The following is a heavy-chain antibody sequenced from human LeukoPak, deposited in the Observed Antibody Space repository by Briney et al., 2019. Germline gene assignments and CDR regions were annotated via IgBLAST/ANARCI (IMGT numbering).Heavy chain of an antibody. CDR1: GYTFTSYG. J-gene: IGHJ5*02. V-gene: IGHV1-18*01. D-gene: IGHD3-16*02. Sequence: ASVKVSCKASGYTFTSYGITWVRQAPGQGLEWMGWISAYNGNTNYAQKVQGRVTMTTDTSTNTAYMEVRSLRSDDTAVYYCARDSYDYVWGSYRTLNSWGQGTLVTVSS. CDR3: ARDSYDYVWGSYRTLNS. CDR2: ISAYNGNT.